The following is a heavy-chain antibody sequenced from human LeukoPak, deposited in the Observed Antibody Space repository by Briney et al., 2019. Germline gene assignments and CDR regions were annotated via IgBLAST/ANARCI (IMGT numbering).Heavy chain of an antibody. CDR2: ISGSGGST. CDR3: AKDLILTGYYFDY. V-gene: IGHV3-23*01. J-gene: IGHJ4*02. CDR1: GFTFSSYA. D-gene: IGHD3-9*01. Sequence: PGGSLRLSCAASGFTFSSYATSWVRQAPGKGLEWVSAISGSGGSTYYADSVKGRFTISRDNSKNTLYLQMNSLRAEDTAVYYCAKDLILTGYYFDYWGQGTLVTVSS.